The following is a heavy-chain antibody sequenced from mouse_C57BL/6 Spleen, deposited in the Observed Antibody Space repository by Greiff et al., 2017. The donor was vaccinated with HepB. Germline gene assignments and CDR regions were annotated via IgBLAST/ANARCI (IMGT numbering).Heavy chain of an antibody. Sequence: VQLQQPGAELVKPGASVKLSCKASGYTFTSYWMHWVKQRPGQGLEWIGMIHPNSGSTNYNEKFKSKATLTVDKSSSTAYMQLSSLTSEDSAVYYCARSDPKWLLRYFDVWGTGTTVTVSS. D-gene: IGHD2-3*01. J-gene: IGHJ1*03. CDR3: ARSDPKWLLRYFDV. CDR1: GYTFTSYW. V-gene: IGHV1-64*01. CDR2: IHPNSGST.